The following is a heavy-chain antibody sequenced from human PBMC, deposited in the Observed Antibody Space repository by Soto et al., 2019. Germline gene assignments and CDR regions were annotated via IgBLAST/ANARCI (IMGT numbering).Heavy chain of an antibody. D-gene: IGHD5-12*01. Sequence: SETLSLTCAVYGGSFSGYYWSWIRQPPGKGLEWIGEINHSGSTNYNPSLKSRVTISVDTSKNQFSLKLSSVTAADTAVYYCASLSDGYNLVDYWGQGTLVTVSS. CDR2: INHSGST. CDR3: ASLSDGYNLVDY. V-gene: IGHV4-34*01. J-gene: IGHJ4*02. CDR1: GGSFSGYY.